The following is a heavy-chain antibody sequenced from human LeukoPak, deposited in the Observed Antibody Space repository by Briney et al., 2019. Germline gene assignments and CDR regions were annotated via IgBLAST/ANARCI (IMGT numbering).Heavy chain of an antibody. V-gene: IGHV3-30*18. CDR1: GFTFSSYG. Sequence: GGSLRLSCAASGFTFSSYGMHWVRQAPGKGLEWVAVISYDGSNKYYADSVKGRFTISRDNSKNTLYLQMNSLRAEDTAVCYCANEENYSSGWYIDYWGQGTLVTVSS. J-gene: IGHJ4*02. CDR3: ANEENYSSGWYIDY. CDR2: ISYDGSNK. D-gene: IGHD6-19*01.